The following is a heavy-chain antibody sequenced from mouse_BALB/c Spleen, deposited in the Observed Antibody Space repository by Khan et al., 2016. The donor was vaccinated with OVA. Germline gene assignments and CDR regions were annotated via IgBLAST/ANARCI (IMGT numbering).Heavy chain of an antibody. CDR3: ARQPYYHYYVLDY. Sequence: QVQLKQSGPGLVAPSQTLSITCTISGFSLTNYGVHWVRLPPGKGLEWLVVIWSDGSTTYNSALKYRLSIIKDNSKSHVFLKMNSLHTDDTAIYYAARQPYYHYYVLDYGGQGTSVTVSS. CDR1: GFSLTNYG. V-gene: IGHV2-6-1*01. D-gene: IGHD2-10*01. CDR2: IWSDGST. J-gene: IGHJ4*01.